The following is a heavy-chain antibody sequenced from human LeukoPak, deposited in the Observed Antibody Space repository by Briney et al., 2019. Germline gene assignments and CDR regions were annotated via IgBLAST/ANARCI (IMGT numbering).Heavy chain of an antibody. CDR3: ASLTYYYGSGNYYFDY. CDR2: IYPGDSDT. J-gene: IGHJ4*02. Sequence: GESLKISCKGSGYTFTNYWIGWVRQMPGKGLEWMGIIYPGDSDTRYSPSFQGQVTISADKSISTAYLQWSSLKASDTAMYYCASLTYYYGSGNYYFDYWGQGTLVTVSS. V-gene: IGHV5-51*01. D-gene: IGHD3-10*01. CDR1: GYTFTNYW.